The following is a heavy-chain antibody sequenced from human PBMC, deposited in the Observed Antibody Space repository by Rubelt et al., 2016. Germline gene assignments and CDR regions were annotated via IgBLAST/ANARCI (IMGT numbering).Heavy chain of an antibody. V-gene: IGHV3-48*02. CDR2: ISSSSSTI. D-gene: IGHD2-15*01. CDR3: ARDDLLHFDY. Sequence: GKGLEWVSYISSSSSTIYYADSVKGRFTISRDNAKNSLYLQMNSLRDEDTAVYYCARDDLLHFDYWGQGTLVTVSS. J-gene: IGHJ4*02.